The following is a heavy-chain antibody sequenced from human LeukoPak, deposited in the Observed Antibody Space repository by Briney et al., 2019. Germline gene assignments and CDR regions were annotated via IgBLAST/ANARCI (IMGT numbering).Heavy chain of an antibody. J-gene: IGHJ4*02. CDR1: GFTFTTYS. V-gene: IGHV3-48*04. Sequence: GGSLRLSCAASGFTFTTYSMIWVRQAPGKGLEWVSYISRSSSSAHYADSVKGRFTISRDNAKNSLYLQMNRLRAEDTAVYYCTRGSQWELLGSCDYWAREPWSPSPQ. CDR2: ISRSSSSA. CDR3: TRGSQWELLGSCDY. D-gene: IGHD1-26*01.